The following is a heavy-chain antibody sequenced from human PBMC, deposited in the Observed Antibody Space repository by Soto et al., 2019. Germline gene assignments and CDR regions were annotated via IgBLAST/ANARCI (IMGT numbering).Heavy chain of an antibody. CDR2: VSANNGHT. CDR3: ARDIESVTAKHFFYYYAMDV. V-gene: IGHV1-18*03. D-gene: IGHD2-8*01. J-gene: IGHJ6*02. CDR1: GFTFSNYG. Sequence: ASVKVSCKASGFTFSNYGLNWVRQAPGQGLEWMGWVSANNGHTNYAQNLQGRVSMTTDTSTSTAYMELRGLTFDDMAVYYCARDIESVTAKHFFYYYAMDVWGQGTTVTVS.